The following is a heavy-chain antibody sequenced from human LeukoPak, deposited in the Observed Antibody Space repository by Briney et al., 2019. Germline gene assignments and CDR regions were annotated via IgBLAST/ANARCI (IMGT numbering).Heavy chain of an antibody. CDR2: ISAYNGNT. D-gene: IGHD2-15*01. V-gene: IGHV1-18*01. CDR3: ATLSGYCSGGSCYLLNHDAFDI. CDR1: GYTFTSYG. Sequence: ASVKVSCKASGYTFTSYGISWVRQAPGQGLEWMGWISAYNGNTNYAQKFQGRVTMTRDTSISTAYMELSRLRSDDTAVYYCATLSGYCSGGSCYLLNHDAFDIWGQGTMVTVSS. J-gene: IGHJ3*02.